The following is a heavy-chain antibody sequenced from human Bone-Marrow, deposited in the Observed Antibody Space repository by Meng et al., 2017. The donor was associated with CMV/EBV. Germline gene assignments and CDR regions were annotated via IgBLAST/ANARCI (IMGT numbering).Heavy chain of an antibody. CDR2: INPNSGGT. J-gene: IGHJ4*02. CDR3: ARDHEGVDTAMVTQYYYDSNTDY. V-gene: IGHV1-2*02. Sequence: ASVKVSCKASGYTFTGYYMHWVRQAPGQGLEWMGWINPNSGGTNYAQKFQGRVTMTRDTSISTAYMELSRLRSDDTAVYYCARDHEGVDTAMVTQYYYDSNTDYCGEATLATSSS. CDR1: GYTFTGYY. D-gene: IGHD5-18*01.